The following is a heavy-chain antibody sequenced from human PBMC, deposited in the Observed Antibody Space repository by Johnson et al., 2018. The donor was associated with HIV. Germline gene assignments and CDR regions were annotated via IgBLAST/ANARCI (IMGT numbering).Heavy chain of an antibody. D-gene: IGHD5-18*01. CDR2: IWYDGSIK. J-gene: IGHJ3*02. CDR1: GFTFSSYG. CDR3: AKDRGKAMDNDAFDI. Sequence: QVQLVESGGGVVQPGRSLRLSCVVSGFTFSSYGMHWVRQAPGKGLEWVAVIWYDGSIKYYADSVKGRFTISRDNSKNTLYLQMRSLRAEDTAVYYCAKDRGKAMDNDAFDIWGQGTMVTVSS. V-gene: IGHV3-33*06.